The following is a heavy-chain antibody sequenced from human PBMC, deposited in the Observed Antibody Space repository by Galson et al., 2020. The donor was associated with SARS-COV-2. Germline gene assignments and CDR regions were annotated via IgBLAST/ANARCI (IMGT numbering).Heavy chain of an antibody. D-gene: IGHD3-10*01. CDR1: GFSFRSYY. Sequence: TGGSLRLSCAASGFSFRSYYMNWVRQAPGKGLEWVSSISTSSSYIYYADSVKGRVTISRDNAKKSLYLEMNSLRAEDTAVYYCARETPSVPRGGLDYWGQGTLVTVPS. CDR2: ISTSSSYI. V-gene: IGHV3-21*01. J-gene: IGHJ4*02. CDR3: ARETPSVPRGGLDY.